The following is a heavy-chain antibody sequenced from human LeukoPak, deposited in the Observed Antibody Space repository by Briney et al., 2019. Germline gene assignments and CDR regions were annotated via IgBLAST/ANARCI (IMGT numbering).Heavy chain of an antibody. V-gene: IGHV4-59*01. CDR1: GGSISSYY. Sequence: SETLSLTCTVSGGSISSYYWSWIRQPPGKGLEWLGYIYYSGSTNYNPSLKSRVTISVDTSKNQFSLKLSSVTAADTAVYYCARDLHGSGSYVDYWGQGTLVTVSS. J-gene: IGHJ4*02. CDR3: ARDLHGSGSYVDY. CDR2: IYYSGST. D-gene: IGHD3-10*01.